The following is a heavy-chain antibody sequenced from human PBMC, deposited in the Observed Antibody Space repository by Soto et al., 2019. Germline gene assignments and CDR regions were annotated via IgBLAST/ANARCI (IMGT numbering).Heavy chain of an antibody. CDR3: ARGYGGSPTGAPNFLDY. V-gene: IGHV4-34*01. D-gene: IGHD1-26*01. CDR1: GGSFSGYY. J-gene: IGHJ4*02. CDR2: INHSGST. Sequence: NPSETLSLTCAVYGGSFSGYYWSWIRQPPGKGLEWIGEINHSGSTNYNPSLKSRVTISVDTSKNQFSLKLSSVTAADTAVYYCARGYGGSPTGAPNFLDYGGQGTLVTVSS.